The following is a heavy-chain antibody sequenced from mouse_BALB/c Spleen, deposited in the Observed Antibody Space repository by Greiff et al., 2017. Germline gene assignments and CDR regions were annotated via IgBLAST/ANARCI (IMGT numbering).Heavy chain of an antibody. CDR3: ARQDYGSSYAMDY. J-gene: IGHJ4*01. CDR2: IWGDGST. V-gene: IGHV2-6-7*01. CDR1: GFSLTGYG. D-gene: IGHD1-1*01. Sequence: QVQLQQSGPGLVAPSQSLSITCTVSGFSLTGYGVNWVRQPPGKGLEWLGMIWGDGSTDYNSALKSRLSISKDNSKSQVFLKMNSLQTDDTARYYCARQDYGSSYAMDYWGQGTSVTVSS.